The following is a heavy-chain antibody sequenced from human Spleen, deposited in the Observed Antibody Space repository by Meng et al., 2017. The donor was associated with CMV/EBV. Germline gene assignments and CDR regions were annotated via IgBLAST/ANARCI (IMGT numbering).Heavy chain of an antibody. CDR2: LYSGGNT. J-gene: IGHJ6*02. D-gene: IGHD3/OR15-3a*01. V-gene: IGHV3-66*02. Sequence: GGSLRLSCAASGFTVSRNYMSWVRQTPEKGLEWVSILYSGGNTYYADSVKGRFTISRDNSKNTLYLQMNSLRAEDTAVYFCASHGLDYYYYGIDVWGQGTTVTVSS. CDR3: ASHGLDYYYYGIDV. CDR1: GFTVSRNY.